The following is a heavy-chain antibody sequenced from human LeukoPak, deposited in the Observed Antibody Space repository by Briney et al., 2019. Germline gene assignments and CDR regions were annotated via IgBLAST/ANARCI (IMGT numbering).Heavy chain of an antibody. CDR1: GFTFSSYS. CDR2: ISGSGGST. V-gene: IGHV3-23*01. Sequence: GGSLRLSCAASGFTFSSYSMNWVRQAPGKGLEWVSAISGSGGSTYYADSVKGRFTISRDNSKNTLYLQMNSLRAEDTAVYYCAKEFLYYYYMDVWGKGTTVTISS. J-gene: IGHJ6*03. CDR3: AKEFLYYYYMDV.